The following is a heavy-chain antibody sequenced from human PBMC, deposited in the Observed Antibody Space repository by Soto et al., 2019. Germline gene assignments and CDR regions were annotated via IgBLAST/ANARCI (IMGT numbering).Heavy chain of an antibody. CDR2: ISDDGSNK. CDR3: ARGWAAARTPQDYYGMDV. V-gene: IGHV3-30-3*01. Sequence: QVQLVESGGGVVQPGRSLRLSCAASGFTFSSYAMHWVRQAPGKGLEWVAVISDDGSNKYYADSVKGRFTISRDNSKNPLYLQMNSLRAEDTAVYYCARGWAAARTPQDYYGMDVWGQGTTVTVSS. D-gene: IGHD6-13*01. J-gene: IGHJ6*02. CDR1: GFTFSSYA.